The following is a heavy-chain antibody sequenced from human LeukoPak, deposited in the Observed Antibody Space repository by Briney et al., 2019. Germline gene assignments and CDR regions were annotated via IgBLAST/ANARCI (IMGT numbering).Heavy chain of an antibody. J-gene: IGHJ4*02. CDR2: IYSAGNT. CDR3: ARSGGDYLFFDD. Sequence: GGSLRLSCAASGFTVSNNYMSWVRQAPGKGLEWVSVIYSAGNTYYADSMKGRFTISRDNSKNTLYLQMNSLRAEDTAVYFCARSGGDYLFFDDWGQGTLVTVSS. V-gene: IGHV3-66*01. D-gene: IGHD2-21*02. CDR1: GFTVSNNY.